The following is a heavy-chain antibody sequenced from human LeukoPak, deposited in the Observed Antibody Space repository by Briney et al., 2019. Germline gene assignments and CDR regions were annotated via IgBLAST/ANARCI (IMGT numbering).Heavy chain of an antibody. J-gene: IGHJ5*02. CDR3: ARQVGSSWYLGWFDP. CDR2: INPSGGST. V-gene: IGHV1-46*01. Sequence: ASVKVSCKASGYTFTSYYMHWVRQAPGQGLEWMGIINPSGGSTSYAQKFQGRVTMTRDTSTSTVYMELSSLRSEDTAVYYCARQVGSSWYLGWFDPWGQGTLVTVSS. D-gene: IGHD6-13*01. CDR1: GYTFTSYY.